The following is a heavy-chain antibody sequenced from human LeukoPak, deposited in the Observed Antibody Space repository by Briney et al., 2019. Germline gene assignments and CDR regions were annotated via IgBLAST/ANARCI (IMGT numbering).Heavy chain of an antibody. J-gene: IGHJ4*02. Sequence: GGSLRLSCAASGFTFNNAWMSWVRQAPGKGVEWVALIKSKTDGGTIDYAAPVIGRSTISTDDSKNMVYLLMNSLKTDDTAVYYCTTSYYDSSGFRAWGQGTLVTVSS. D-gene: IGHD3-22*01. CDR1: GFTFNNAW. CDR3: TTSYYDSSGFRA. CDR2: IKSKTDGGTI. V-gene: IGHV3-15*01.